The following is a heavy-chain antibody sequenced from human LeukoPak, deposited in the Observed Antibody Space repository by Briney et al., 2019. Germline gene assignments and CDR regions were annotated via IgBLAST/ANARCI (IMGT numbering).Heavy chain of an antibody. CDR3: ARMAIPAAIYYYYGMDV. V-gene: IGHV1-46*03. CDR1: GYTFTGYY. CDR2: INPSGGST. D-gene: IGHD2-2*01. J-gene: IGHJ6*02. Sequence: GASVEVSCKASGYTFTGYYMHWVRQAPGQGLEWMGIINPSGGSTSYAQKFQGRVTMTRDTSTSTVYMELSSLRSEDTAVYYCARMAIPAAIYYYYGMDVWGQGTTVTVSS.